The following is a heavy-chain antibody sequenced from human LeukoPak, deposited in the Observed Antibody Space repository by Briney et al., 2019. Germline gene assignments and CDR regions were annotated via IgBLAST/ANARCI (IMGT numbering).Heavy chain of an antibody. V-gene: IGHV3-21*04. J-gene: IGHJ4*02. CDR1: GFTVSSYT. CDR3: AREAGWDKFDY. CDR2: ISSSGTNI. Sequence: GGSLRLSCAASGFTVSSYTMNWVRQATGKGLEWVSSISSSGTNIYYADSVKGRFTISRDNAKNSLYLQINSLRADDTAMYYCAREAGWDKFDYWGQGTLVTVSS. D-gene: IGHD6-19*01.